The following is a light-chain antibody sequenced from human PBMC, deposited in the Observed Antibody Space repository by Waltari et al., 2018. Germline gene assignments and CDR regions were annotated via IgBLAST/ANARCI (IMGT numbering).Light chain of an antibody. Sequence: QQKPGQAPRLLIYGASSRATAIPDRFSGSGSETDFTLTISRLEPEDFAVYYCQQYSNSRSFGQGTKVEIK. V-gene: IGKV3-20*01. J-gene: IGKJ1*01. CDR3: QQYSNSRS. CDR2: GAS.